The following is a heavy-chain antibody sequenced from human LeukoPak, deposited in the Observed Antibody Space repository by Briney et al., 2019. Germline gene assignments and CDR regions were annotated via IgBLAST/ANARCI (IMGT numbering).Heavy chain of an antibody. D-gene: IGHD6-19*01. CDR2: ISSSSSTI. Sequence: GGSLRLSCAASGFTFSSYSMNWVRQAPGKGLEWVSYISSSSSTIYYADSVKGRFTISRDNAKNSLYLQMNSLRAEDTAVYYCARDDLSGWSEIDALDIWGQGTMVTVSS. J-gene: IGHJ3*02. CDR1: GFTFSSYS. V-gene: IGHV3-48*01. CDR3: ARDDLSGWSEIDALDI.